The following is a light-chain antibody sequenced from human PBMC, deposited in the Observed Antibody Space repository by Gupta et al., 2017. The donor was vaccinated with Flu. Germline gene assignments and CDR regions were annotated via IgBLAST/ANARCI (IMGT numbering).Light chain of an antibody. CDR2: DNT. Sequence: GGDNIGTRTVNWYQLKPGQAPVMVVYDNTDRPSGIPERFSGSNSGNTATLTISRVEVGDEADYFCQVENGDGNERLFGGGTKLAVL. J-gene: IGLJ2*01. V-gene: IGLV3-21*02. CDR3: QVENGDGNERL. CDR1: NIGTRT.